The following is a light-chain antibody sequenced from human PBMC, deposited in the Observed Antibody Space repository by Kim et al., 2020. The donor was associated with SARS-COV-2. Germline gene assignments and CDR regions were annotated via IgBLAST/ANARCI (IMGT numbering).Light chain of an antibody. CDR3: QAWDTTTEAV. CDR2: QDD. CDR1: KLGDKY. V-gene: IGLV3-1*01. J-gene: IGLJ2*01. Sequence: CPGQTASISCAGDKLGDKYACWYQQKPGQSPVLVIYQDDKRPLGIPERFSGSNSGNTATLTISGTQAMDEADYYCQAWDTTTEAVFGGGTQLTVL.